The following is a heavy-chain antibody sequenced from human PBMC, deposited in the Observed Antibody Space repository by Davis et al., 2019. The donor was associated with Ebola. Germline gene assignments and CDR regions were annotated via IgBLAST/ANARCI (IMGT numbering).Heavy chain of an antibody. D-gene: IGHD3-9*01. CDR3: ARAPPDILTGYYNPGRPVEFDY. CDR2: ISSSSSYI. J-gene: IGHJ4*02. CDR1: GFTFSSYE. V-gene: IGHV3-21*01. Sequence: GGSLRLSCAASGFTFSSYEMNWVRQAPGKGLEWVSSISSSSSYIYYADSVKGRFTISRDNAKNSLYLQMNSLRAEDTAVYYCARAPPDILTGYYNPGRPVEFDYWGQGTLVTVSS.